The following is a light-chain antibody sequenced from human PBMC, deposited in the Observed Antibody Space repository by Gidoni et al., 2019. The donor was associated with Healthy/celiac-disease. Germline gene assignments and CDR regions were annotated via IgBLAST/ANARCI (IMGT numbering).Light chain of an antibody. CDR2: WAS. CDR1: QSVLYSSNNKNY. V-gene: IGKV4-1*01. Sequence: DIVMTQSPDSLAVSLGERATINCKSSQSVLYSSNNKNYLAWYQQKPGQPPKLLIYWASTRASGVPDRFSGSGSGTDFTLTISSLQAEDVAVYYCQQYYSTPRTFGQXTKVEIK. J-gene: IGKJ1*01. CDR3: QQYYSTPRT.